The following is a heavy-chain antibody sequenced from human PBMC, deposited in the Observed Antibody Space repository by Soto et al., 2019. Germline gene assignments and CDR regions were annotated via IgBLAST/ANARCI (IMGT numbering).Heavy chain of an antibody. J-gene: IGHJ5*02. D-gene: IGHD6-6*01. CDR2: IYYSGST. CDR3: ARLARQLVDRESRSAINWFEP. V-gene: IGHV4-39*01. Sequence: SETLSLTCTVSGGSISSSSYCWGWIRQPPGKGLEWIGSIYYSGSTYYNPSLKSRVTISVDTSENQFSLKPSSVTAADTAVYYCARLARQLVDRESRSAINWFEPWGQGTLVTLSS. CDR1: GGSISSSSYC.